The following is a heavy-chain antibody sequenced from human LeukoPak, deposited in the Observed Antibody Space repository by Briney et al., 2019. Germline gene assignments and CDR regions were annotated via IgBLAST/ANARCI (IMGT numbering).Heavy chain of an antibody. CDR3: ARDPPVGGAYFDY. D-gene: IGHD1-26*01. CDR2: IKEDGTEH. V-gene: IGHV3-7*01. Sequence: GGSLRLSCEASGFTFNAYWVTWARQAPGKGLEWLANIKEDGTEHNYLDSVKGRFTISRDNTKNSLYLQMNGLRADDTAVYYCARDPPVGGAYFDYWGQGTLVTVSS. CDR1: GFTFNAYW. J-gene: IGHJ4*02.